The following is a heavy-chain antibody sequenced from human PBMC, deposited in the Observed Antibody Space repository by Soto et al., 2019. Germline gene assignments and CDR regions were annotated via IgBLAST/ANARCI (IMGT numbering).Heavy chain of an antibody. Sequence: GGSLRLSCAASGFTFSSYEMNWVRQAPGKGLEWVSYISSSGSTIYYADSVKGRFTISRDNAKNSLYLHMNSLRAEDAAVYYCASAYCGGDCYSFDYWVQGTLVTVSS. D-gene: IGHD2-21*01. J-gene: IGHJ4*02. CDR3: ASAYCGGDCYSFDY. V-gene: IGHV3-48*03. CDR2: ISSSGSTI. CDR1: GFTFSSYE.